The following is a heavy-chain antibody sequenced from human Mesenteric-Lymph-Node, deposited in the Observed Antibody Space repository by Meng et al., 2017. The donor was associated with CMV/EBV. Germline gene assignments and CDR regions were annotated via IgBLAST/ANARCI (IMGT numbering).Heavy chain of an antibody. Sequence: QGHVHQWGTGLLKPSETLSVTCAVYGGSFSGYYWNWIRQSPEKGLEWIGEINHSGSTTYNPSFTSRIIISVDTSTNQISLNMSSVTAADTVVYYCARGSSYDILTGYFDYWGQGALVTVSS. CDR1: GGSFSGYY. V-gene: IGHV4-34*01. D-gene: IGHD3-9*01. J-gene: IGHJ4*02. CDR2: INHSGST. CDR3: ARGSSYDILTGYFDY.